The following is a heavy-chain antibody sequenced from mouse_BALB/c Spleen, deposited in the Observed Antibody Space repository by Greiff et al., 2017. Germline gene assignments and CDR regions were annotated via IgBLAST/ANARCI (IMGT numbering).Heavy chain of an antibody. CDR2: ISSGGSYT. CDR1: GFTFSSYT. CDR3: TRDERTYDYDGDYFDY. D-gene: IGHD2-4*01. Sequence: DVKLVESGGGLVKPGGSLKLSCAASGFTFSSYTMSWVRQTPEKRLEWVATISSGGSYTYYPDSVKGRFTISRDNTKNTLYLQMRSLKSENTAMYYCTRDERTYDYDGDYFDYWGQGTTLTVSS. J-gene: IGHJ2*01. V-gene: IGHV5-6-4*01.